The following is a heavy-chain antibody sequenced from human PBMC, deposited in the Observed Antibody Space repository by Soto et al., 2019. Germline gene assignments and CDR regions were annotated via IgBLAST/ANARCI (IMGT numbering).Heavy chain of an antibody. Sequence: GDSLPICCQVSGDRITSYWISWVRQMAGKGLEWMGRIDPSDSYTNYSPSFQGHVTISADKSISTAYLQWSSLKASDTAMYYCARSSYNSYYYYGMDVWGQGTTVTVAS. CDR2: IDPSDSYT. V-gene: IGHV5-10-1*01. D-gene: IGHD5-12*01. CDR3: ARSSYNSYYYYGMDV. CDR1: GDRITSYW. J-gene: IGHJ6*02.